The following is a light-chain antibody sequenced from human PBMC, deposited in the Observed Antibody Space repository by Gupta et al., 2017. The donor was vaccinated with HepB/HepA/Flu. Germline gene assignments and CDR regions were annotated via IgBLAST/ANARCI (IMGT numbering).Light chain of an antibody. CDR2: ETN. Sequence: QAVVTQEPSLTVSPGGTVTLTCGSSTGAVTSGHYPYWFQQKPGQAPMTLSYETNNKDSSTPSWFSGSLLAGTLAMTRSGAQAEDEYYYYCLHCYRGNVVFGGGTKMTVL. V-gene: IGLV7-46*01. J-gene: IGLJ2*01. CDR1: TGAVTSGHY. CDR3: LHCYRGNVV.